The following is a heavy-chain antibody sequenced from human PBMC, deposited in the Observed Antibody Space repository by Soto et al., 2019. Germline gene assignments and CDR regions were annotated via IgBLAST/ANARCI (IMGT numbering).Heavy chain of an antibody. CDR1: GGSISSGGYY. Sequence: SETLSLTCTVSGGSISSGGYYWSWIRQHPGKGLEWIGYIYYSGSTYYNPSLKSRVTISVDTSKNQFSLKLSSVTAADTAVYSCARERWYYDSSGYYYANWFDPWGQGTLVTVSS. CDR3: ARERWYYDSSGYYYANWFDP. J-gene: IGHJ5*02. V-gene: IGHV4-31*03. CDR2: IYYSGST. D-gene: IGHD3-22*01.